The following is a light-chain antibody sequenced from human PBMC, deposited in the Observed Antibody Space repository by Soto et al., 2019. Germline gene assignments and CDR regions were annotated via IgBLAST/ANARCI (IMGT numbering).Light chain of an antibody. Sequence: EIVLTQSPCTLSLSPGERATLSCRASQTISSSYLAWYQQKLGQAPRLLIYGTSSRATGIPDRFSGSRSGTDFTLTISRLEPEDFAVYYCQQYSSSPGTFGQGTKVDIK. V-gene: IGKV3-20*01. J-gene: IGKJ1*01. CDR1: QTISSSY. CDR2: GTS. CDR3: QQYSSSPGT.